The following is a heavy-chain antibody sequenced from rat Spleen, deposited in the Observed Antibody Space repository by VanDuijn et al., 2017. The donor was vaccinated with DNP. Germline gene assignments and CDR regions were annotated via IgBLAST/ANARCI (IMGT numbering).Heavy chain of an antibody. CDR3: ASHTYYGYDYFVY. V-gene: IGHV5S13*01. CDR1: GFTFSNYG. D-gene: IGHD1-9*01. CDR2: IGTDDTNT. J-gene: IGHJ2*01. Sequence: EVQLVESGGGLVQPGRSLKLSCAASGFTFSNYGMAWVRQAPTKGLEWVASIGTDDTNTDFRDSVKDRFTISRDNAKNTQYLQMDSLRSEDTATYYCASHTYYGYDYFVYWGQGVMVTVSS.